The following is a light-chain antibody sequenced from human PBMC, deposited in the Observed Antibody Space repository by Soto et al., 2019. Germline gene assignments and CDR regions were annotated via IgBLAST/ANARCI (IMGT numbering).Light chain of an antibody. J-gene: IGKJ1*01. CDR2: QVS. V-gene: IGKV2-24*01. Sequence: DTVLTQAPLTSPVTLGQPASISCRSSQSLVYSDGNTYLSWLQQRPGQPPRLLIYQVSNRFSGVPDRFSSSGAGTDFTLKISRVEADDVGFYFCVQFAHFPRTFGQGTKVEI. CDR1: QSLVYSDGNTY. CDR3: VQFAHFPRT.